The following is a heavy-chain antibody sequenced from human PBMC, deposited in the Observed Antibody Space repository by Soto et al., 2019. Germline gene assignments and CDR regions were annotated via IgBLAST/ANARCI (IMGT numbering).Heavy chain of an antibody. D-gene: IGHD3-3*01. CDR1: GCSISSGDYY. CDR2: IYYSGST. V-gene: IGHV4-30-4*01. CDR3: ARAPTWTNNWFDP. Sequence: SETLSLTCTVSGCSISSGDYYWSWIRQPPGKGLEWIGYIYYSGSTYYNPSLKSRVTISVDTSKNQFSLKLSSVTAADTAVYYCARAPTWTNNWFDPWGQGTLVTVSS. J-gene: IGHJ5*02.